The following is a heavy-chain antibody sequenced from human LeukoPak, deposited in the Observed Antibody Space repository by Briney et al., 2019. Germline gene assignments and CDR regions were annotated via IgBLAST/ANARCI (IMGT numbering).Heavy chain of an antibody. Sequence: GGSLRLSCAASGFTFSHHGMHWVRQAPGKGLEWVAFIRYDGSNKYYADSVKGRFTISRDNSKNTLYLQMNSLRAEDTAAYYCARENDILTGYSYYMDVWGKGTTVTISS. D-gene: IGHD3-9*01. CDR1: GFTFSHHG. V-gene: IGHV3-30*02. J-gene: IGHJ6*03. CDR2: IRYDGSNK. CDR3: ARENDILTGYSYYMDV.